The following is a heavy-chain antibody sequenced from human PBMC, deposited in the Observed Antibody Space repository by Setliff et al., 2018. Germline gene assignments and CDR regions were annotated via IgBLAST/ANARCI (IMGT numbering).Heavy chain of an antibody. J-gene: IGHJ3*02. V-gene: IGHV3-23*01. D-gene: IGHD6-19*01. Sequence: GGSLRLSCAASGFTFSSYAMTWVRQAPGKGLDWVSGISGYGSRTYYADSVKGRSTISRDNSQNTMYLQMNSLRAEDTTVYYCIRDTSGRDAFDIWGQGTMVTVSS. CDR1: GFTFSSYA. CDR3: IRDTSGRDAFDI. CDR2: ISGYGSRT.